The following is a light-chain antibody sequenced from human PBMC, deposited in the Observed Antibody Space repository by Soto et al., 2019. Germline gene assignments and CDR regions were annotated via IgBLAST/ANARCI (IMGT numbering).Light chain of an antibody. V-gene: IGKV3D-15*01. CDR1: QSVSSSY. Sequence: EIVLTQSPGTLSLSPWERATLSCRASQSVSSSYLAWYQQKPGQAPRLLIYDASNRATGIPARFSGSGSGTEFTLTISSLQSEDFAVYYCQQYNNWPRTFGQGTKVDIK. CDR2: DAS. CDR3: QQYNNWPRT. J-gene: IGKJ1*01.